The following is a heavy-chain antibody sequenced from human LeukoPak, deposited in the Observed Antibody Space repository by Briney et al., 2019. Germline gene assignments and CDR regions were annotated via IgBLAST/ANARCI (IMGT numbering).Heavy chain of an antibody. J-gene: IGHJ4*02. Sequence: KPSETLSLTCTVSGGSISSSSYYWGWLRQPPGKGLEWIGSIYDSGSTYYNPSLKSRVPVSVDKSQNQLSLKLRSVAAAVTAVYSCARVLFGELFDWGQGTLVTVSS. CDR3: ARVLFGELFD. D-gene: IGHD3-10*01. CDR2: IYDSGST. V-gene: IGHV4-39*01. CDR1: GGSISSSSYY.